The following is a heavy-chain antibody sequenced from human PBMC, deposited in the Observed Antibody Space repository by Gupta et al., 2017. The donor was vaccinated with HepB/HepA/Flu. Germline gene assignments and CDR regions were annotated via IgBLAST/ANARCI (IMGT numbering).Heavy chain of an antibody. J-gene: IGHJ1*01. D-gene: IGHD6-19*01. CDR2: INPSGFVT. CDR1: GYSFINYY. V-gene: IGHV1-46*01. Sequence: QVQLVQSGAEVTKPGASVKVSCKTSGYSFINYYIHWVRQAPGQGLEWMGKINPSGFVTSYAQEFQGRVTLTKDTSTTTFYMEISSLTSKDTATYYCARTRYSGGWFGAWGQGTLVTVSS. CDR3: ARTRYSGGWFGA.